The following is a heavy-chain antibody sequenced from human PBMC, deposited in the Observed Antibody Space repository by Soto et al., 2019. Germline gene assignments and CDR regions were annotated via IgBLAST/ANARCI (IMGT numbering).Heavy chain of an antibody. V-gene: IGHV3-74*01. Sequence: GGSLRLSCAASGFTFSNFWMRWVRQAPGKGPVWVSRINGDGSSTSHADSVKGRFTISRDNAENTLFLQMSGLRAEDTAVYYCARAQLLPDDAFDAWGRGTVVTV. J-gene: IGHJ3*01. CDR2: INGDGSST. CDR1: GFTFSNFW. D-gene: IGHD2-2*01. CDR3: ARAQLLPDDAFDA.